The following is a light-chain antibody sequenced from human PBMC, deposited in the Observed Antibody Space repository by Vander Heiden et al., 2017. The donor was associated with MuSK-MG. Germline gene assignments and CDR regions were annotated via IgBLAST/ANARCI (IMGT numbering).Light chain of an antibody. CDR1: QSLLYSSNNKKY. CDR3: QQDYTSPWT. V-gene: IGKV4-1*01. CDR2: WAS. J-gene: IGKJ1*01. Sequence: IVLTESPDPLTLSLGERATVDCKSSQSLLYSSNNKKYLVGYQQKPGQPPKLLISWASTRESGVPDRFSGSGSETDFTLTINILQAEDVGVYYCQQDYTSPWTFGQGTRVEIK.